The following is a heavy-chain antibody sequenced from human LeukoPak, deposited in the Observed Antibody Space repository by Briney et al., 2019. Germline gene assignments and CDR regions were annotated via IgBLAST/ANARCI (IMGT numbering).Heavy chain of an antibody. D-gene: IGHD5-24*01. V-gene: IGHV3-23*01. CDR2: ISGSGGST. CDR3: IRDFRSADL. CDR1: GFTFSTYW. J-gene: IGHJ5*02. Sequence: PGGSLRLSCSASGFTFSTYWMSWVRQAPGKGLEWVSAISGSGGSTYYVDSVKGRFTISRDNSKNTVYLEMNSLSVEDTATYYCIRDFRSADLWGQGTLVTVTS.